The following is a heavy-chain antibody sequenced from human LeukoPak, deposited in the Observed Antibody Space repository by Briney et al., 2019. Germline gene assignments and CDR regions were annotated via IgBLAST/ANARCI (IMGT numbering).Heavy chain of an antibody. CDR2: IIPIFGTA. Sequence: GASVKVSCKASGGTFSSYAISWVRQAPGQGLEWMGRIIPIFGTANYAQKFQGRVTITADKSTSTAYMELSSLRSEDTAVYYCARDSALWFGERFDYWGQGTLVAVSS. CDR1: GGTFSSYA. V-gene: IGHV1-69*06. J-gene: IGHJ4*02. D-gene: IGHD3-10*01. CDR3: ARDSALWFGERFDY.